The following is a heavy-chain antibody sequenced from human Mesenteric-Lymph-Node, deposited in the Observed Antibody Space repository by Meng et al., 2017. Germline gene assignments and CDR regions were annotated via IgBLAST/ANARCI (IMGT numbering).Heavy chain of an antibody. J-gene: IGHJ3*02. CDR1: GYSFTSYW. CDR3: ARPQDGWGLRLAFDI. D-gene: IGHD1-26*01. CDR2: IYPGDSDT. V-gene: IGHV5-51*01. Sequence: GESLKISCKGSGYSFTSYWIGWVRQMPGKGLEWMGIIYPGDSDTRYSPSFQGQVTISADKSISSAYLQWSSLKASDTAMYYCARPQDGWGLRLAFDIWGQGTMVTVSS.